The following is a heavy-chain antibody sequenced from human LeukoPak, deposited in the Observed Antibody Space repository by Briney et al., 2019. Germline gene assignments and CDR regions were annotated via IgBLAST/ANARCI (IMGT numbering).Heavy chain of an antibody. Sequence: SQTLSLTCIVSGGSISSDNYYWSWIRQPAGKGLEWIGRIYTSGSTKYNPSLKSRVTMSVDTSKNQFSLKLSSVTAADTAVYYCARGRGIFGVVNWFDPWGQGTLVTVSS. CDR3: ARGRGIFGVVNWFDP. CDR2: IYTSGST. CDR1: GGSISSDNYY. V-gene: IGHV4-61*02. J-gene: IGHJ5*02. D-gene: IGHD3-3*01.